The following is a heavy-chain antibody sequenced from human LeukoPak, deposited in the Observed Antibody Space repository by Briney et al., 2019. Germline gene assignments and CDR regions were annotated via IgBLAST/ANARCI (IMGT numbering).Heavy chain of an antibody. Sequence: SETLSLTCTVSGGSISSSSYYWGWIRQPPGKGLEWIGSIYYSGSPYYNPSLKSRVTISVDTSKNQFSLKLSSVTAADTAVYYCARNWGRHIVVVTGIEWGQGTLVTVSS. CDR3: ARNWGRHIVVVTGIE. J-gene: IGHJ4*02. CDR2: IYYSGSP. CDR1: GGSISSSSYY. V-gene: IGHV4-39*01. D-gene: IGHD2-21*02.